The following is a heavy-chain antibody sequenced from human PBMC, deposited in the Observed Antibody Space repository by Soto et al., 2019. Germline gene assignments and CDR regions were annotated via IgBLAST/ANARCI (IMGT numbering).Heavy chain of an antibody. J-gene: IGHJ6*01. V-gene: IGHV1-8*01. CDR1: GYTFTSYD. CDR2: MNPNSGNT. Sequence: QVQLVQSGAEVKKPGASVKVSCKASGYTFTSYDINWVRQATGEGLEWMGWMNPNSGNTGYAQKFQGRVTMTTNTSISTAYMDLSSLRSEDTAVYYSARERTATTSMDVWGQGTTVTVSS. D-gene: IGHD1-1*01. CDR3: ARERTATTSMDV.